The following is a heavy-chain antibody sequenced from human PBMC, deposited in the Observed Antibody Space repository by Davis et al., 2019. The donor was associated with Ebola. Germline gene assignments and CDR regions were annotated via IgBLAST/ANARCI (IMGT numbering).Heavy chain of an antibody. CDR2: ISGSGGST. V-gene: IGHV3-23*01. Sequence: GGSLRLSCAASGFTFSSYAMSWVRQAPGKGLEWVSAISGSGGSTYYADSVKGRFTISRDDSKNTAYLQMNSLKTEDTAVYYCTSTDTRNRGDYWGQGTLVTVSS. J-gene: IGHJ4*02. CDR1: GFTFSSYA. CDR3: TSTDTRNRGDY. D-gene: IGHD1-14*01.